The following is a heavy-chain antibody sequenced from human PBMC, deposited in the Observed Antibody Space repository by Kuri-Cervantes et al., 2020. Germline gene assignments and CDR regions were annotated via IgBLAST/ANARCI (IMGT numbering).Heavy chain of an antibody. CDR3: ARDHIVLGVDL. D-gene: IGHD2-8*01. CDR1: GYTFTGYY. J-gene: IGHJ2*01. V-gene: IGHV1-2*02. CDR2: INPNSGDT. Sequence: ASVKVSCKASGYTFTGYYIHWVRQAPGQGLEWMGWINPNSGDTNYAQKFQGRVTMTRDTSISTSCMELSRLRSDDTAVYYCARDHIVLGVDLWGRGALVTVSS.